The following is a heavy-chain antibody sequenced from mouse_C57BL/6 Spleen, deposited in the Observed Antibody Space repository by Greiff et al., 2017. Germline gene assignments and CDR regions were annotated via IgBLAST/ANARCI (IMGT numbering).Heavy chain of an antibody. Sequence: DVQLVESGGGLVKPGGSLKLSCAASGFTFSDYGMHWVRQAPEKGLEWVAYISSGSSTIYYADTVKGRFTISRDNAKNTLFLQMTSLRSEDTAMYYCARSLSVGYFDVWGTGTTVTVSS. CDR1: GFTFSDYG. J-gene: IGHJ1*03. D-gene: IGHD6-5*01. CDR2: ISSGSSTI. CDR3: ARSLSVGYFDV. V-gene: IGHV5-17*01.